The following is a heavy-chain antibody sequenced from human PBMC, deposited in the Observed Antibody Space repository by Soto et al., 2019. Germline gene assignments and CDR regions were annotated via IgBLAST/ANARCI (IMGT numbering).Heavy chain of an antibody. CDR3: AREGAEYSSSSGSGDY. J-gene: IGHJ4*02. CDR2: MNPNSGNT. V-gene: IGHV1-8*01. D-gene: IGHD6-6*01. Sequence: ASVKVSCKASGYTFTSYDINWVRQATGQGLEWMGWMNPNSGNTGYAQKFQGRVTMTRNTSISTAYMELSSLRSEDTAVYYCAREGAEYSSSSGSGDYWGQGTLVTVSS. CDR1: GYTFTSYD.